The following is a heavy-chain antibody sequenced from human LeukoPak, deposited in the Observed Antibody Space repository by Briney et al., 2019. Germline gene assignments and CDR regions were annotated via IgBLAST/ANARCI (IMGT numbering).Heavy chain of an antibody. CDR1: GFTFSDYG. Sequence: GGSLRLSCAGSGFTFSDYGMNWVRQAPGKGLEWVSVISGSGQSIHYADSVKGRLTISRDNSKNTVYLQMNSLRAEDTALYYCAKDAGSYFATDPFDIWGPGTLVTVSS. CDR2: ISGSGQSI. CDR3: AKDAGSYFATDPFDI. V-gene: IGHV3-23*01. J-gene: IGHJ3*02. D-gene: IGHD2/OR15-2a*01.